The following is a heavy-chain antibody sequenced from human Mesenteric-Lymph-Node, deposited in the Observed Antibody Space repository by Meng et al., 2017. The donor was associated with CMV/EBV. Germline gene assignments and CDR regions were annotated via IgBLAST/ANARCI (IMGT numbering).Heavy chain of an antibody. J-gene: IGHJ4*02. V-gene: IGHV4-34*01. CDR3: ARGYSSYFDY. CDR2: IYYSGST. D-gene: IGHD6-13*01. CDR1: GGSYSGSS. Sequence: SETLSLTCTIYGGSYSGSSWTWIRQPPGKGLEWIGSIYYSGSTYYNPSLKSRVTISVDTSKNQFSLKLSSVTAADTAVYYCARGYSSYFDYWGQGTLVTVSS.